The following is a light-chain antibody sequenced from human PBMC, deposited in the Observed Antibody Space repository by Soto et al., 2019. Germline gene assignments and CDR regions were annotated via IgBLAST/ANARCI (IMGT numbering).Light chain of an antibody. V-gene: IGKV3D-11*01. CDR2: DAS. J-gene: IGKJ1*01. CDR1: QGVSSC. CDR3: QQYNSYS. Sequence: EILLTQSPSTLSLSPGERATLSCRASQGVSSCLACYQQKPGQAPRLLIYDASNWATGIPARFSGRGPGTDFTLTISSLQPDDFATYYCQQYNSYSFGQGTKVDIK.